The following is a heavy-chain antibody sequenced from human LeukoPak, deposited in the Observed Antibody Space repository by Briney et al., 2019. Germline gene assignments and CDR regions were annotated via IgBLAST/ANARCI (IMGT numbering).Heavy chain of an antibody. V-gene: IGHV1-46*01. CDR1: GYTFTSYY. Sequence: ASVKVSCKASGYTFTSYYMHWVRQAPGQGLEWMGIINPSGGSTGYAQKFQGRVTMTRETSTSTVDMELSSLGSEDTAVYYCARGPVIGGHSSSSAWYFDLWGRGTLVTVSS. D-gene: IGHD6-6*01. CDR3: ARGPVIGGHSSSSAWYFDL. J-gene: IGHJ2*01. CDR2: INPSGGST.